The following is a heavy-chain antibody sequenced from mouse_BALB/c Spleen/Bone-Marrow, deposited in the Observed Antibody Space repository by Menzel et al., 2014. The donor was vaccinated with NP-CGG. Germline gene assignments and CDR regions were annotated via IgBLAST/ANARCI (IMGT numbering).Heavy chain of an antibody. V-gene: IGHV7-3*02. CDR3: ARDMGGLLFDY. CDR1: GFTFTDYY. D-gene: IGHD2-3*01. J-gene: IGHJ2*01. Sequence: EVMLVESGGGLVQPGGSLRLSCATSGFTFTDYYMNWVRQPPGKALEWLGFIRNKAYSYTTEYSASVKGRFTISRDNSQSILYLQMNTLRAEDSATYYCARDMGGLLFDYWGQGTTLTVPS. CDR2: IRNKAYSYTT.